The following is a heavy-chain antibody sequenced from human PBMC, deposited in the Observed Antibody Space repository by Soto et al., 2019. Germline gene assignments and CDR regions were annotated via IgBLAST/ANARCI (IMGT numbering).Heavy chain of an antibody. CDR3: ARGFSSGWPFGY. V-gene: IGHV1-46*01. Sequence: GASVKVSCKASGYTFTNYYMHWVRPAPGQGLEWMGIINPSGGSTTYAQKFQGRVTMTRDTSTSTVYMELSSLRSEDTAVYYCARGFSSGWPFGYWGQGTPVTVSS. CDR1: GYTFTNYY. J-gene: IGHJ4*02. CDR2: INPSGGST. D-gene: IGHD6-19*01.